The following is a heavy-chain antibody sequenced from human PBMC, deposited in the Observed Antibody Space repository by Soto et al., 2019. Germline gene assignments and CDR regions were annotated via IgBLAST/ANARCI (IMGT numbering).Heavy chain of an antibody. J-gene: IGHJ5*02. CDR2: INAGNGNT. D-gene: IGHD3-10*02. CDR1: GYIFSNHA. V-gene: IGHV1-3*01. CDR3: ARDQSGIGYYVDWFDP. Sequence: PVKLYWKTSGYIFSNHAMHWGSQATEQRLEWMGWINAGNGNTYYSQNFKDRVTFTRDTIATTVFMELTSLTSEDTAVYYCARDQSGIGYYVDWFDPWGQGTLVTVSS.